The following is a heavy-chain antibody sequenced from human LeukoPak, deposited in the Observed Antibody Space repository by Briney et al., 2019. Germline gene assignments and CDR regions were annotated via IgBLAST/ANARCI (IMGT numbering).Heavy chain of an antibody. V-gene: IGHV3-23*01. CDR2: ITGSDDSS. Sequence: GGSLRLSCAASGFTFSSYSMNWVRQAPGKGLEWVSTITGSDDSSFYANSVKGRFTISRDTSKNTVFLHMTSLRAEDTAVYYCTKFDNWGQGVLVIVSS. J-gene: IGHJ4*02. CDR3: TKFDN. CDR1: GFTFSSYS.